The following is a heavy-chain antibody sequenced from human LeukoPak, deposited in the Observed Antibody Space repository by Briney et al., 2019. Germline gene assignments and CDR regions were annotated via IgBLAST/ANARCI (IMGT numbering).Heavy chain of an antibody. CDR3: ARDHSSSWFMYGMDV. V-gene: IGHV4-59*01. Sequence: PSETLSLTCTVSGGSISSYYWSWIRQPPGKGLEWIGYIYYSGSTNYNPSLKSRVTISVDTSKNQFSLKLSSVTAADTAVYYCARDHSSSWFMYGMDVWGKGTTATVSS. J-gene: IGHJ6*04. CDR1: GGSISSYY. CDR2: IYYSGST. D-gene: IGHD6-13*01.